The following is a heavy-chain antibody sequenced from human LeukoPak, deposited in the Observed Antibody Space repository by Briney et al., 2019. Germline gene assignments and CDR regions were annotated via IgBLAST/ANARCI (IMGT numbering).Heavy chain of an antibody. CDR3: ARFRGGQHLEPFDY. CDR2: IYYSGST. V-gene: IGHV4-59*08. CDR1: GGSISSHY. D-gene: IGHD6-13*01. J-gene: IGHJ4*02. Sequence: SETLSLTCTVSGGSISSHYWSWIRQPPGKGLEWIGYIYYSGSTNYNPSLKSRVTISVDTSKNQFSLKLSSVTAADTAVYYCARFRGGQHLEPFDYWGQGTLVTVSS.